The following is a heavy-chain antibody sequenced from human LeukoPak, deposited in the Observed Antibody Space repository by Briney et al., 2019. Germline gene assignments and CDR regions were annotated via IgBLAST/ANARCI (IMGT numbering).Heavy chain of an antibody. CDR1: GFTFSTYS. V-gene: IGHV3-21*01. Sequence: GGSLRLSCAASGFTFSTYSMNWVRQAPGKGLEWVSSITSPVGRMYYADSLKGRITISRDNARSTLYLQMNSLRAEDTAVYYCASPWGDYYYYGMDVWGQGTTVTVSS. J-gene: IGHJ6*02. CDR3: ASPWGDYYYYGMDV. CDR2: ITSPVGRM. D-gene: IGHD3-16*01.